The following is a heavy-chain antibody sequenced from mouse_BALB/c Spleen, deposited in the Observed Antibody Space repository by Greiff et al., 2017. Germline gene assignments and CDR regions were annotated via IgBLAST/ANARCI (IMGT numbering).Heavy chain of an antibody. V-gene: IGHV3-2*02. Sequence: EVQLQESGPGLVKPSQSLSLTCTVTGYSITSDYAWNWIRQFPGNKLEWMGYISYSGSTSYNPSLKSRISITRDTSKNQFFLQLNSVTTEDTATYYCARDGGNYVWFAYWGQGTLVTVSA. D-gene: IGHD1-1*02. CDR1: GYSITSDYA. CDR3: ARDGGNYVWFAY. CDR2: ISYSGST. J-gene: IGHJ3*01.